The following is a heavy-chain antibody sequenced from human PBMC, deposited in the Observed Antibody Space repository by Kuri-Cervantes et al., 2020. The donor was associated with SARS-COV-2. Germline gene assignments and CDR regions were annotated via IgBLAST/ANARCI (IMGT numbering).Heavy chain of an antibody. CDR3: ARDSLRGIFGVVIIDY. Sequence: GGSLRLSCAASGFTFSDYYMNWVRQAPGKGLEWVSSISSSSTIYYADSVKGRFTISRDNAKNSLYLQMNSLRAEDTAVYYCARDSLRGIFGVVIIDYWGQGTLVTVSS. V-gene: IGHV3-69-1*01. CDR1: GFTFSDYY. CDR2: ISSSSTI. J-gene: IGHJ4*02. D-gene: IGHD3-3*01.